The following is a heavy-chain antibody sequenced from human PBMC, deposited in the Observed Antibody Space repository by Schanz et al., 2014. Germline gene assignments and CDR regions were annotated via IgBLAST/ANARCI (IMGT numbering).Heavy chain of an antibody. V-gene: IGHV3-30*18. CDR3: AKSMYSTSWAFDF. D-gene: IGHD2-2*01. Sequence: QVQLVESGGGVVQPGRSLRLSCAASGFTFSSSAMHWVRQAPGKGLEWVAVISYDGSNKYYTDSVKGRFTISRDNSKNTLYLQMNSLRAEDTAVYYCAKSMYSTSWAFDFWGQGAQVTVSS. CDR1: GFTFSSSA. J-gene: IGHJ4*02. CDR2: ISYDGSNK.